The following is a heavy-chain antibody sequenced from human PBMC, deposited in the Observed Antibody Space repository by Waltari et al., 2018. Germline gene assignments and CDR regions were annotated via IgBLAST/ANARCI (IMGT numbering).Heavy chain of an antibody. V-gene: IGHV3-21*01. J-gene: IGHJ4*02. Sequence: EVQLVESGGGLVKPGGSLRLSCAASGLTFSTYSINWVRQAPGKGLEWVSSISRGSSYKYYADSVKGRFTISRDNAKNSLSLQMDSLRAEDTAVYYCATDPSGEYYFDYWGQGTLVTVSS. CDR3: ATDPSGEYYFDY. D-gene: IGHD3-10*01. CDR2: ISRGSSYK. CDR1: GLTFSTYS.